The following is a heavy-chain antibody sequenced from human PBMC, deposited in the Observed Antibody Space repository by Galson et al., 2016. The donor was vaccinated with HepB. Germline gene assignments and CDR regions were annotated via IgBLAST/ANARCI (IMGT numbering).Heavy chain of an antibody. J-gene: IGHJ5*02. CDR1: GFTFYNYA. CDR3: AKGRSLSAAVSIWFDP. D-gene: IGHD6-13*01. V-gene: IGHV3-23*01. Sequence: SLRLSCAASGFTFYNYAMSWVRQAPGKGLEWVSSISGSGDSTYYADSVKGRFTISRDNSKNTLYLQMNSLRVEDTAVYYCAKGRSLSAAVSIWFDPWGQGALVTVSS. CDR2: ISGSGDST.